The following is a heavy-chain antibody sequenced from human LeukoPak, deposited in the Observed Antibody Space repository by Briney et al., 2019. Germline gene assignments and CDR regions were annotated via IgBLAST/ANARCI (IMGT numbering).Heavy chain of an antibody. J-gene: IGHJ4*02. CDR2: IIPLFNIT. V-gene: IGHV1-69*02. CDR1: GGIFNRFT. D-gene: IGHD5-24*01. Sequence: WASVKVSCKASGGIFNRFTIIWVRQAPGQGLEWVGRIIPLFNITNYAQKFQGRVAITMDESTSATYLDLSSLTSADTAVYYCEWSEMAIANDYWGQGTLVTVSS. CDR3: EWSEMAIANDY.